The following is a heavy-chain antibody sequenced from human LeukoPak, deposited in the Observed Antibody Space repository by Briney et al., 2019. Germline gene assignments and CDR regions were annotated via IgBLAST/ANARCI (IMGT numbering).Heavy chain of an antibody. Sequence: ASVKVSCKASGYTFTSYCISWVRQAPGQGLEWMGWISAYNGNTNYAQKLQGRVTMTTDTSTSTAYMELRSLRSDDTAVYYCARDPYSSATENYFDYWGQGTLVTVSS. V-gene: IGHV1-18*01. CDR2: ISAYNGNT. D-gene: IGHD6-25*01. CDR1: GYTFTSYC. CDR3: ARDPYSSATENYFDY. J-gene: IGHJ4*02.